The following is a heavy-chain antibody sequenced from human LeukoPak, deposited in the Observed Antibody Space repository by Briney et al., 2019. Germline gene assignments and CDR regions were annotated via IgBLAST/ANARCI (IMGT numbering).Heavy chain of an antibody. CDR3: APTEGYIGGNWFDP. V-gene: IGHV4-39*01. Sequence: PSETLSLTCTVSGGSISGSSYYWGWIRQPPGKGLEWIGSIYYSGSTYYNPSLKSRVTISVDTSKNQFSLKLSSVTAADTAVYYCAPTEGYIGGNWFDPWGQGTLVTVSS. D-gene: IGHD2-2*02. CDR2: IYYSGST. CDR1: GGSISGSSYY. J-gene: IGHJ5*02.